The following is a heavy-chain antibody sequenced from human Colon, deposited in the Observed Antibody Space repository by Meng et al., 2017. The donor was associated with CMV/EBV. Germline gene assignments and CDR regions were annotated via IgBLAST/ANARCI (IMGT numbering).Heavy chain of an antibody. J-gene: IGHJ4*02. CDR3: ASEENARQIAAADRIVY. V-gene: IGHV4-39*07. D-gene: IGHD6-13*01. Sequence: SETLSLTCTVSGGSISSTTSYWGWIRQPPGKGLEWIGSIFYTGNTYKNPSLKSRVTISVDTSKNQFSLNLTAVTAADTAVYYCASEENARQIAAADRIVYWGQGTLVTVSS. CDR1: GGSISSTTSY. CDR2: IFYTGNT.